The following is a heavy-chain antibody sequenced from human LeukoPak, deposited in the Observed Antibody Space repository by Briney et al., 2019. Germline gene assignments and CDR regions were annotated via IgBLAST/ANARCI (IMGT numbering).Heavy chain of an antibody. Sequence: SETLSLTCTVPGGSISSSSYYWGWIRQSPGKGLEWIGSIYYSGSTYYNPSLKSRVTISVDTSKNQFSLKLSSVTAADTAVYYCARRALGIAAAEDYWGQGTLVTVSS. J-gene: IGHJ4*02. CDR1: GGSISSSSYY. D-gene: IGHD6-13*01. CDR3: ARRALGIAAAEDY. V-gene: IGHV4-39*01. CDR2: IYYSGST.